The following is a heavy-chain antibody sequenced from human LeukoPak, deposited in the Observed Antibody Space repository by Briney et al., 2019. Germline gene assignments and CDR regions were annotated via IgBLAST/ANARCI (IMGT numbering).Heavy chain of an antibody. V-gene: IGHV3-23*01. CDR1: GFTFSSYG. D-gene: IGHD3-10*01. CDR3: ARAMVRGGLDY. Sequence: PGGTLRLSCAASGFTFSSYGMSWVRQAPGKGLEWVSAISGSGGSTYYADSVKGRFTISRDNSKNTLYLQMNSLRAEDTAVYYCARAMVRGGLDYWGQGTLVTVSS. J-gene: IGHJ4*02. CDR2: ISGSGGST.